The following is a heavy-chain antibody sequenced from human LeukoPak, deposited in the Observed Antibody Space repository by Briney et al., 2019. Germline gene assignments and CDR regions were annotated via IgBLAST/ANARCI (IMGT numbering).Heavy chain of an antibody. CDR3: ARDRVISGGGSPSLDY. CDR2: ISWNSGSI. D-gene: IGHD1-26*01. J-gene: IGHJ4*02. CDR1: GFTFSSYS. V-gene: IGHV3-9*01. Sequence: GGSLRLSCAASGFTFSSYSMNWVRQAPGKGLEWVSGISWNSGSIGYADSVKGRFTISRDNAKNSLYLQMNSLRAEDTALYYCARDRVISGGGSPSLDYWGQGTLVTVSS.